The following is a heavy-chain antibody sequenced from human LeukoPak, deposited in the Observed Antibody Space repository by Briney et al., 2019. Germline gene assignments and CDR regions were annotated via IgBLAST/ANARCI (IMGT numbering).Heavy chain of an antibody. Sequence: PGGSLRLSCAASGFTVSSNYMSWVRQAPGKGLEWVGRIKSKTDGGTTDYAAPVKGRFTISRDDSKNTLYLQMNSLKTEDTAVYYCTTDPGSSFRNYYYYYMDVWGKGTTVTVSS. D-gene: IGHD6-6*01. V-gene: IGHV3-15*01. CDR3: TTDPGSSFRNYYYYYMDV. CDR2: IKSKTDGGTT. J-gene: IGHJ6*03. CDR1: GFTVSSNY.